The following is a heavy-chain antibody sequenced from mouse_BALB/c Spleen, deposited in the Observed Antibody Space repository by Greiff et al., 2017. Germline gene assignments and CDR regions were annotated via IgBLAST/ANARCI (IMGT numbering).Heavy chain of an antibody. V-gene: IGHV5-6-3*01. Sequence: EVKLQESGGGLVQPGGSLKLSCAASGFTFSSYGMSWVRQTPDKRLELVATINSNGGSTYYPDSVKGRFTISRDNAKNTLYLQMSSLKSEDTAMYYCARGLHHAGPRYFDVWGAGTTVTVSS. CDR1: GFTFSSYG. CDR2: INSNGGST. CDR3: ARGLHHAGPRYFDV. D-gene: IGHD1-2*01. J-gene: IGHJ1*01.